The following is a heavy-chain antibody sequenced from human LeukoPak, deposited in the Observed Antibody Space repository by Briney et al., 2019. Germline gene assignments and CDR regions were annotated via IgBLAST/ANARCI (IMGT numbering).Heavy chain of an antibody. Sequence: SETLSLTCTVSGGSINSYYWTWIRQPPGKGLEWIGSIYHGGSTYYNPSLKSRVTISVDTSKNQFSLKLSSVTAADTAVYYCARVGTLDFTKDCYYGMDVWGQGTTVTVSS. V-gene: IGHV4-38-2*02. CDR3: ARVGTLDFTKDCYYGMDV. D-gene: IGHD3-3*01. CDR2: IYHGGST. CDR1: GGSINSYY. J-gene: IGHJ6*02.